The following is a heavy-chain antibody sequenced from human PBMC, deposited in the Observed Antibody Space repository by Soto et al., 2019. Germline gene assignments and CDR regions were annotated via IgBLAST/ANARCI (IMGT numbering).Heavy chain of an antibody. Sequence: PGGSLRLSCAASGFTFSSYSMNWVRQAPGKGLEWVGRIKSKSAGGTTEYDAPVKDRFTISRDDSKNTLYLQMNSLKIEDTAVYYCARGHRSSGKIFDSWGQGTLVTVSS. J-gene: IGHJ4*02. CDR3: ARGHRSSGKIFDS. V-gene: IGHV3-15*01. D-gene: IGHD3-22*01. CDR1: GFTFSSYS. CDR2: IKSKSAGGTT.